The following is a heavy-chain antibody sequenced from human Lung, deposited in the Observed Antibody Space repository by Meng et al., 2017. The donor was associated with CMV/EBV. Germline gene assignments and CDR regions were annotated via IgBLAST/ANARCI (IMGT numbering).Heavy chain of an antibody. CDR3: AREKYIRFAEFTPNAFDL. CDR2: IYYSGKA. Sequence: SETLSLTCPVSGDSTTLTNYYWGWIRHPPGGGLEWIATIYYSGKAYYNSPLKSRVTIPLDTSKSQFFLRLQSVTAAERAVYYCAREKYIRFAEFTPNAFDLWGQGXMVTVSS. V-gene: IGHV4-39*07. D-gene: IGHD3-10*01. CDR1: GDSTTLTNYY. J-gene: IGHJ3*01.